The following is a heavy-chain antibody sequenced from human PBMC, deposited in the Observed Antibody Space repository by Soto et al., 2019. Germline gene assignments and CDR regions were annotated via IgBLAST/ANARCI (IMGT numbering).Heavy chain of an antibody. CDR1: GFTFISYG. J-gene: IGHJ6*02. CDR2: ISYDGGYK. D-gene: IGHD3-10*01. Sequence: GWSLRLSCAASGFTFISYGMHWVRQAPGKGLEWVAVISYDGGYKYYADSVKGRFTISRDNSKNTLYLQMNSLRAEDTAVYYCARGWTSFSGSYYGVDVWGQGTTVTVSS. V-gene: IGHV3-30*03. CDR3: ARGWTSFSGSYYGVDV.